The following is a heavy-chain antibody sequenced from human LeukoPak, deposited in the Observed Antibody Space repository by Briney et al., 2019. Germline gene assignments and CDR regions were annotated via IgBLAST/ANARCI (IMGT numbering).Heavy chain of an antibody. Sequence: GGSLRLSCAASGFTFSSYGMHWVRRAPGKGLEWVAVIWYDGSNKYYADSVKGRFTISRDNSKNTLYLQMNSLRAEDTAVYYCAREGDSDYYDSSGSPDYWGQGTLVTVSS. CDR1: GFTFSSYG. CDR2: IWYDGSNK. V-gene: IGHV3-33*01. CDR3: AREGDSDYYDSSGSPDY. D-gene: IGHD3-22*01. J-gene: IGHJ4*02.